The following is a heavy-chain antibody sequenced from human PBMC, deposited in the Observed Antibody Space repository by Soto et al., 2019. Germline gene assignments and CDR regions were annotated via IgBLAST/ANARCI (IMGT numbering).Heavy chain of an antibody. D-gene: IGHD1-7*01. CDR1: GFTFSTYC. CDR2: IWHDGNYK. Sequence: QVQLEESGGGVVQPGRSLRLSCAASGFTFSTYCMHWVRQAPGKGLEWVAAIWHDGNYKFYADSVKGRFTISRDNSNNTLYLQMNSLRAEDTAVYYWAREGELHHNLFDPWGQGTLVTVST. J-gene: IGHJ5*02. CDR3: AREGELHHNLFDP. V-gene: IGHV3-33*01.